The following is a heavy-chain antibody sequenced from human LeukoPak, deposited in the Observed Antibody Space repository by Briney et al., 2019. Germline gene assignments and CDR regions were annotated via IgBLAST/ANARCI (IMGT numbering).Heavy chain of an antibody. CDR3: ARGLSSSRRTYYYYYMDV. D-gene: IGHD6-13*01. J-gene: IGHJ6*03. V-gene: IGHV4-34*01. CDR1: GRSFSGYY. CDR2: FNQSGST. Sequence: AVPVSLPCALYGRSFSGYYGSWIRHPPGRGLEWLGEFNQSGSTIYNPSLKSLVPLPVDTPKNQFSPTLSSVTAADTAVYCSARGLSSSRRTYYYYYMDVWGKGTTVTVSS.